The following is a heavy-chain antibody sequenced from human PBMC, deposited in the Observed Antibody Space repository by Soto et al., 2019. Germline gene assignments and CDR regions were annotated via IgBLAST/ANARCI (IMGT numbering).Heavy chain of an antibody. J-gene: IGHJ4*02. CDR2: IYHSVST. V-gene: IGHV4-30-2*01. CDR3: ARGPPFCR. Sequence: SETLSLTCAVSGGSISSGGYSWSWIRQPPGKGLEWIAYIYHSVSTYYNPSLKSRVTMSVDRSKNQFSLKLSSVTAADTAVYYCARGPPFCRWGQGTLVTVSS. D-gene: IGHD3-3*01. CDR1: GGSISSGGYS.